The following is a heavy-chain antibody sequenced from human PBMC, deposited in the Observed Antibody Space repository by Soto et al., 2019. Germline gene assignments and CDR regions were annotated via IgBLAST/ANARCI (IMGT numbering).Heavy chain of an antibody. D-gene: IGHD3-3*01. CDR1: GGSISSSSYY. V-gene: IGHV4-39*01. CDR2: IYYSGST. CDR3: ARLRFSEWLLPYYSYYGMDV. J-gene: IGHJ6*02. Sequence: PSETLSLTCTVSGGSISSSSYYWGCIRQPQGKGLEWIGSIYYSGSTYYNPSLKSRVTISVDTSKNQFSLKLSSVTAADTAVYYCARLRFSEWLLPYYSYYGMDVWGQGTTVTVSS.